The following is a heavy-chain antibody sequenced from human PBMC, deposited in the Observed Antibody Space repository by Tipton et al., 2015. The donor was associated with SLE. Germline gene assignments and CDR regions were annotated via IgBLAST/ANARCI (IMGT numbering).Heavy chain of an antibody. J-gene: IGHJ4*02. Sequence: TLSLTCAVSGYSISSGHYWGWIRQPPGKGLEWIGEIYHSGSTNYNPSLKSRVTISVDTSKNQFSLKLSSVTAADTAVYYCARDLGRLYFDDWGQGTLVTVSS. CDR3: ARDLGRLYFDD. CDR1: GYSISSGHY. V-gene: IGHV4-38-2*02. D-gene: IGHD3-16*01. CDR2: IYHSGST.